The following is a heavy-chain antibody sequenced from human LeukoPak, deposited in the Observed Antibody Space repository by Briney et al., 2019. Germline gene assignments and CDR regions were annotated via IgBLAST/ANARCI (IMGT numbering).Heavy chain of an antibody. CDR2: IYYSGST. CDR3: ARDFNDYGDSDDAFDI. V-gene: IGHV4-59*01. Sequence: KPSETLSLTCTVSGGSISSYYWSWIRQPPGKGLEWIGYIYYSGSTNYNPSLKSRVTISVDTSKNQFSLKLSSVTAADTAVYYCARDFNDYGDSDDAFDIWGQGTMVTVSS. D-gene: IGHD4-17*01. J-gene: IGHJ3*02. CDR1: GGSISSYY.